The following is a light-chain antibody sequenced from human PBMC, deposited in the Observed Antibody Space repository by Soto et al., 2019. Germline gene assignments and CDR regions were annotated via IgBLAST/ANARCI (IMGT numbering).Light chain of an antibody. V-gene: IGKV3-20*01. CDR1: QSISSSY. CDR3: QQYGSSLVYT. Sequence: DIWLTQSPGTLSLSPGERATLSCRSSQSISSSYLAWYQQKPGQAPRLLIYGASSRATGIPDRFSGSGSGTDFTLTISRLEPEDFAVDYCQQYGSSLVYTFGQGTRLEIK. J-gene: IGKJ2*01. CDR2: GAS.